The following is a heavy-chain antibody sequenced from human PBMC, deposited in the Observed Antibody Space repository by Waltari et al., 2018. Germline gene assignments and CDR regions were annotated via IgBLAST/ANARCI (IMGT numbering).Heavy chain of an antibody. CDR1: GDSITSSHYY. V-gene: IGHV4-39*07. CDR2: IYYSGNT. Sequence: QLQESGPGLMKTSETLSLTCTVSGDSITSSHYYWGWIRQHPGKGMEWIGSIYYSGNTYYNPSLKSRATVAVDTSKNQFSLNLISVTAADTAVYFCARDFTVRYFDWLSQGDLYYFDYWGQGTLVTVSS. CDR3: ARDFTVRYFDWLSQGDLYYFDY. D-gene: IGHD3-9*01. J-gene: IGHJ4*02.